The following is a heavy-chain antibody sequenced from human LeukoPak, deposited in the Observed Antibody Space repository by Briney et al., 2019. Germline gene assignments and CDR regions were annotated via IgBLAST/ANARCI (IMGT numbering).Heavy chain of an antibody. CDR2: ISPIFGTP. J-gene: IGHJ6*03. Sequence: SVKVSCKASGGTFNRYTISWVRQAPGQGLEWMGGISPIFGTPNYAERFQGRVTITADESTSTVYMELSSLTSDDTAVYYCASDPGNSPSYYYYYMDVWGEGTTVTVSS. CDR1: GGTFNRYT. CDR3: ASDPGNSPSYYYYYMDV. V-gene: IGHV1-69*13. D-gene: IGHD4-23*01.